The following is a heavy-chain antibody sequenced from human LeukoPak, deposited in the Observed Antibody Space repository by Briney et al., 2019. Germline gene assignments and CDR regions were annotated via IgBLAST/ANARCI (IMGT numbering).Heavy chain of an antibody. Sequence: PSETLSLTCTVSGGSISYDHWSWIRQPPGKGLEWIGYIYYTGTTNYNPSLKSRVSMSVDTSKNQFSLKVYSVTAADTAVYYCVVTQKWLAFDYWGQGILVTVSS. CDR2: IYYTGTT. J-gene: IGHJ4*02. CDR3: VVTQKWLAFDY. D-gene: IGHD6-19*01. CDR1: GGSISYDH. V-gene: IGHV4-59*01.